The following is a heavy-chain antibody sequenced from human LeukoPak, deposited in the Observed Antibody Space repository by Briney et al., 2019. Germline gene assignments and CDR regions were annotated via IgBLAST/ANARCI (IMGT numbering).Heavy chain of an antibody. CDR3: ARGGIAARPFDY. D-gene: IGHD6-6*01. Sequence: ASETLSLTCTVSGGSINSGGYYWSWIRQHPGKGLEWIGCIYYSGSTYYNPSLKSRVTISVDRSKNQFSLKLSSVTAADTAVYYCARGGIAARPFDYWGQGTLVTVSS. J-gene: IGHJ4*02. V-gene: IGHV4-31*03. CDR2: IYYSGST. CDR1: GGSINSGGYY.